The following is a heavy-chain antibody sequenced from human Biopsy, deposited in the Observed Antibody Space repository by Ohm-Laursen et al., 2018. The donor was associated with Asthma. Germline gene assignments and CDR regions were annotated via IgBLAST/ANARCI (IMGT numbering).Heavy chain of an antibody. Sequence: GASEKVSYTVSGYSLTDLSMHWVRQAPGQGLEWMGGHDHEEGGTVYARRFQGRVTMTEGTSTDTAYMELSSLSSDDTAVYYCASDFPKDYVRYNFQFWGQGTLVTVSS. V-gene: IGHV1-24*01. D-gene: IGHD4-17*01. CDR2: HDHEEGGT. J-gene: IGHJ4*02. CDR3: ASDFPKDYVRYNFQF. CDR1: GYSLTDLS.